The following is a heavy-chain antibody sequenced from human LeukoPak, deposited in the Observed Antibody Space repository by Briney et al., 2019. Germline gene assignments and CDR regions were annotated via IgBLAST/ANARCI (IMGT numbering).Heavy chain of an antibody. CDR1: GGSFSGYY. V-gene: IGHV4-34*01. D-gene: IGHD2-15*01. CDR3: ARVGYCSGGSCYSLGLFDY. CDR2: INHSGST. J-gene: IGHJ4*02. Sequence: PSETLSLTCAVYGGSFSGYYWSWIRQPPGKGLEWIGEINHSGSTYYNPSLKSRVTISVDTSKNQFSLKLSSVTAADTAVYYCARVGYCSGGSCYSLGLFDYWGQGTLVTVSS.